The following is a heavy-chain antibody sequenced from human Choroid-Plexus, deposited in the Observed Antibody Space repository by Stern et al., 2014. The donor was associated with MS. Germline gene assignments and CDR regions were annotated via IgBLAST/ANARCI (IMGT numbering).Heavy chain of an antibody. D-gene: IGHD2/OR15-2a*01. Sequence: VPLVESGGGVVQPGRPLRLSCVASGFTFGSCAMHWVRQAPGTGQEWVAGVSYDGSNKYYADSVKGRFTISRDNSQNTLYMQMSSLRPEDTAVYYCAKDRQYLTYFFDHWGQGSLVTVSS. CDR2: VSYDGSNK. CDR1: GFTFGSCA. J-gene: IGHJ5*02. V-gene: IGHV3-30*18. CDR3: AKDRQYLTYFFDH.